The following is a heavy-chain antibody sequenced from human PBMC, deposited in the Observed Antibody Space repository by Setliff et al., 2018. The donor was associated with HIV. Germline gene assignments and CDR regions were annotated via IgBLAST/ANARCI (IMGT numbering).Heavy chain of an antibody. D-gene: IGHD3-3*01. J-gene: IGHJ6*03. Sequence: GASVKVSCKASGYTFTSYYMHWVRQAPGQGLEWLGMVNPSGGSTAYAQKFQGRVTMTRDTSTNTVYMDLSGLRSDDTAVYYCARDRWVWGGSESGYYYYFMDVWGKGTTVTVSS. CDR2: VNPSGGST. CDR3: ARDRWVWGGSESGYYYYFMDV. V-gene: IGHV1-46*01. CDR1: GYTFTSYY.